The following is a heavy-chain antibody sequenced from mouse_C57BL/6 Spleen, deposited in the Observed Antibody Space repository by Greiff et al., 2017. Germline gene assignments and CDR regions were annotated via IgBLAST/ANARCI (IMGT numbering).Heavy chain of an antibody. J-gene: IGHJ4*01. D-gene: IGHD1-1*01. V-gene: IGHV5-17*01. CDR2: ISSGSSTI. CDR1: GFTFSDYG. Sequence: EVQLVESGGGLVKPGGSLKLSCAASGFTFSDYGMHWVRQAPEKGLAWVAYISSGSSTIYYADTVKGRFTISRDNAKNTLFLQMTSLRSEDTAMYYCARGRSGSSSLYAMDYWGQGTSVTVSS. CDR3: ARGRSGSSSLYAMDY.